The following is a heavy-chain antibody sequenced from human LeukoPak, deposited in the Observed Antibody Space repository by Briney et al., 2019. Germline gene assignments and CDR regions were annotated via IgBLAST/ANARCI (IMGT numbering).Heavy chain of an antibody. CDR3: ARSLYCYYYDSSGCPGWFDI. D-gene: IGHD3-22*01. CDR1: GGSLNSYY. CDR2: IYYSGST. V-gene: IGHV4-59*12. Sequence: SETLSLTCTVPGGSLNSYYWSWIRQPPGKGLEWIGYIYYSGSTYYNPSLKSRVTISVDTSKNRFSLKLSSVTAADTAVYYCARSLYCYYYDSSGCPGWFDIWGQGTMVTVSS. J-gene: IGHJ3*02.